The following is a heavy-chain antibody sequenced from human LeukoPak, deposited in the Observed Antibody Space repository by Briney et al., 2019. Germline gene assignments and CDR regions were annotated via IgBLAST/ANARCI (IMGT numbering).Heavy chain of an antibody. CDR1: GFTFSSYA. V-gene: IGHV3-23*01. J-gene: IGHJ4*02. CDR2: ISGSGGST. Sequence: GGSLRLSCAASGFTFSSYAMSWVRQAPGKGPEWVSAISGSGGSTYYADSVKGRFTISRDNSKNTLYLQMNSLRAEDTAVYYCAKVMTRTMVRGVPPSDYWGQGTPVTVSS. D-gene: IGHD3-10*01. CDR3: AKVMTRTMVRGVPPSDY.